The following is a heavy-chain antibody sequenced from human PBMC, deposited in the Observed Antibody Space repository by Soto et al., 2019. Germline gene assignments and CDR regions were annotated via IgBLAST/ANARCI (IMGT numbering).Heavy chain of an antibody. J-gene: IGHJ6*02. CDR2: TYYRSKWYN. CDR1: GDSVSSNSAA. D-gene: IGHD3-3*01. V-gene: IGHV6-1*01. Sequence: PSQTLSLTCAISGDSVSSNSAAWNWIRQSPSRGLEWLGRTYYRSKWYNDYAVSVKSRITINPDTSKNQFSLQLNSVTPEDTAIYYCAKETRIMMFGVLTPQADYYYGMVVWGPGTTLTVSS. CDR3: AKETRIMMFGVLTPQADYYYGMVV.